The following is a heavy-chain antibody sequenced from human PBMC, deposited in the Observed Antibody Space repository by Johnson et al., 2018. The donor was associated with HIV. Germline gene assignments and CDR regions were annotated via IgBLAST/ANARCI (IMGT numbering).Heavy chain of an antibody. CDR1: GFTFSSYG. CDR2: IWYDGSKA. Sequence: VQLVESGGGVVQPGKSLRLSCAASGFTFSSYGMHWVRQAPGKGLAWVAVIWYDGSKAHYVDSVKGRFPLSRDNSKNTLFLQMNSLRAEDTAVYHCAKMGYSGSYYVGAFDIWGQGTMVTVSS. J-gene: IGHJ3*02. V-gene: IGHV3-33*06. CDR3: AKMGYSGSYYVGAFDI. D-gene: IGHD1-26*01.